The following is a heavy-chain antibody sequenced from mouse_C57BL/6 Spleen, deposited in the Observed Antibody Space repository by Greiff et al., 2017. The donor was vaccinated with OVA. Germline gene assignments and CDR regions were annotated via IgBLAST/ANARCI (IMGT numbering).Heavy chain of an antibody. Sequence: QVQLQQPGAELVMPGASVKLSCKASGYTFTSYWMHWVKQRPGQGLEWIGEIDPSDSYTNYNQKFKGKSTLTVDKSSSTAYMQLSSLTSEDSAVYYCARDSSGGFAYWGQGTLVTVSA. CDR2: IDPSDSYT. D-gene: IGHD3-2*02. CDR3: ARDSSGGFAY. CDR1: GYTFTSYW. J-gene: IGHJ3*01. V-gene: IGHV1-69*01.